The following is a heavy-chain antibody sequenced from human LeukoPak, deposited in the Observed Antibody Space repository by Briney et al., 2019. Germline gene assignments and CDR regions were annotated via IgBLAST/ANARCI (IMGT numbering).Heavy chain of an antibody. CDR1: GGSFKGYY. V-gene: IGHV4-34*01. D-gene: IGHD3-16*02. CDR2: INHCGNN. J-gene: IGHJ4*02. Sequence: SEPLSLICGVYGGSFKGYYGLGIRHPPGKAREGIGGINHCGNNKHNPSLKRRVTISVDTSKNQFSLAQSSVTAADTAVYYCARLPYRTFGGVIVKDYWGQGTLVTVSS. CDR3: ARLPYRTFGGVIVKDY.